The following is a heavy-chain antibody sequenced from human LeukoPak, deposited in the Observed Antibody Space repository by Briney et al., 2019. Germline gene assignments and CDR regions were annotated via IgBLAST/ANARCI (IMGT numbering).Heavy chain of an antibody. Sequence: SDTLSLTCTVSGASINSTNYYCAWLRQPPWNGLERFAKIYYTDSIYTNRSLKSRDTKPEATSKKQFSLKLSSVNAAETAVYYCARLRGYTSSRAHNYYYYYYMDVWGKGTTVTVSS. CDR2: IYYTDSI. D-gene: IGHD6-13*01. V-gene: IGHV4-39*01. CDR1: GASINSTNYY. J-gene: IGHJ6*03. CDR3: ARLRGYTSSRAHNYYYYYYMDV.